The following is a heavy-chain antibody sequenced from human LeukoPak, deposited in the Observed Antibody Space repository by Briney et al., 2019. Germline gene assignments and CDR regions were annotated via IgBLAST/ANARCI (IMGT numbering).Heavy chain of an antibody. Sequence: GGSLRLSCAASGFTFSSYGMSWVRQAPGKGLEWVSAISGSGRSTYYADSVKGRFTISRDNSKNTLYLQMNSLRAEDTAVYYCAGGVYGDSYFDYWGQGTLVTVSS. CDR1: GFTFSSYG. CDR3: AGGVYGDSYFDY. D-gene: IGHD4-17*01. CDR2: ISGSGRST. V-gene: IGHV3-23*01. J-gene: IGHJ4*02.